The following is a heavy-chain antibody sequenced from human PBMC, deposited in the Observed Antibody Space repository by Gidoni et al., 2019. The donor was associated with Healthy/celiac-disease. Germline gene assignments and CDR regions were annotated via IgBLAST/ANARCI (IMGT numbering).Heavy chain of an antibody. J-gene: IGHJ3*02. Sequence: QVQLVQAGAEVKKPGASVKVSCKASGYTFTSYDINWVRQATGQGLEWMGWMNPNSGNTGYAQKFQGRVTMTRNTSISTAYVELTSLRSEDTAVYYCARGNDYGDTGAFDIWGQGTMVTVSS. CDR1: GYTFTSYD. D-gene: IGHD4-17*01. CDR2: MNPNSGNT. V-gene: IGHV1-8*01. CDR3: ARGNDYGDTGAFDI.